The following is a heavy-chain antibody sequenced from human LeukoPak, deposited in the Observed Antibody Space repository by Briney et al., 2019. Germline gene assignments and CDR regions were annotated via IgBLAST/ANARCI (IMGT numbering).Heavy chain of an antibody. Sequence: PGGSLRLSCAASGFTFSSYGMHWVRQAPGKGLEWVANIHEDGSEKYYVDSVKGRFTISRDNARKSLYLQMNSLRAEDTAVYYCARTLRLNTPRAFDVWGQGTMVTVSS. V-gene: IGHV3-7*05. CDR1: GFTFSSYG. CDR2: IHEDGSEK. CDR3: ARTLRLNTPRAFDV. J-gene: IGHJ3*01. D-gene: IGHD4/OR15-4a*01.